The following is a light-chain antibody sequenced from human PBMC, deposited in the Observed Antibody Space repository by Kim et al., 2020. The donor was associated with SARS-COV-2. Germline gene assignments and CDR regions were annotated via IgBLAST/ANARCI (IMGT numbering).Light chain of an antibody. CDR2: KAS. Sequence: SASVGDRVTITCRASQNINSWLAWYQQKPGKAPELLIYKASTLESGVPSRFSGSGSGTEFTLTISSLQPDDFATYYCQQYRSFWTFGQGTKVDIK. J-gene: IGKJ1*01. CDR1: QNINSW. CDR3: QQYRSFWT. V-gene: IGKV1-5*03.